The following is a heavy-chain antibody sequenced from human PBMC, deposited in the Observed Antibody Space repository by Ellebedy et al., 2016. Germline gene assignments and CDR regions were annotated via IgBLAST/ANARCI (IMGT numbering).Heavy chain of an antibody. CDR2: IVVGSGNT. CDR1: GFTFTSSA. Sequence: ASVKVSCKASGFTFTSSAMQLVRQARGQRLEWIGWIVVGSGNTNYAQKFQERVTITRDMSTSTAYMELSSLRSEDTAVYYCARDAAAYAPDYYSYMDVWGKGTTVTVSS. CDR3: ARDAAAYAPDYYSYMDV. D-gene: IGHD2-15*01. J-gene: IGHJ6*03. V-gene: IGHV1-58*02.